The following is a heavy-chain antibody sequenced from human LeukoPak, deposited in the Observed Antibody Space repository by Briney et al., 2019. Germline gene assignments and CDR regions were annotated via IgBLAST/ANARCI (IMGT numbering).Heavy chain of an antibody. J-gene: IGHJ5*02. Sequence: SETLSLTCTVSGGSMSSYYWSWIRQPAGKGLERIGRIYTSGSTNYNPSLKSRVTMSVDTSKNQFSLKLSSVTAADTAVYYCAREEIRSWFDPWGQGTLVTVSS. CDR2: IYTSGST. V-gene: IGHV4-4*07. D-gene: IGHD5-24*01. CDR3: AREEIRSWFDP. CDR1: GGSMSSYY.